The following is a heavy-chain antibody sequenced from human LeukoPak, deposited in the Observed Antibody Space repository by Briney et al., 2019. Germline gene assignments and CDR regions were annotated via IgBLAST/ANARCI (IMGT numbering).Heavy chain of an antibody. CDR1: GDSVSSNSAA. CDR2: TYYRSKWYN. CDR3: ARANRYSSSRDALYYYYGMDV. D-gene: IGHD6-13*01. V-gene: IGHV6-1*01. Sequence: SQTLSLTCAISGDSVSSNSAAWNWIRQSPSRGLEWLGRTYYRSKWYNDYAVSVKSRITINPDTSKNQFSLQLNSVTPEDTAVYYCARANRYSSSRDALYYYYGMDVWGQGTTVTVSS. J-gene: IGHJ6*02.